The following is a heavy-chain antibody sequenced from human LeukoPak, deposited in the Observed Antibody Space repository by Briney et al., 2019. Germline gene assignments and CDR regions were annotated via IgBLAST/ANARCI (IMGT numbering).Heavy chain of an antibody. J-gene: IGHJ3*02. CDR1: GGSISSGSYY. CDR3: ARMFYDSSGYYDSLRAFDI. D-gene: IGHD3-22*01. Sequence: SETLSLTCTVSGGSISSGSYYWSWIRQPAGKGLEWIGRIYTSGSTNYNPSLKSRVTISVDTSKNQFSLKLSSVTAADTAVYYCARMFYDSSGYYDSLRAFDIWGQGTMVTVSS. V-gene: IGHV4-61*02. CDR2: IYTSGST.